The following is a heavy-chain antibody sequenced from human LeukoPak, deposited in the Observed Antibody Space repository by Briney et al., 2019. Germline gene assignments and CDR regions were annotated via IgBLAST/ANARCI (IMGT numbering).Heavy chain of an antibody. V-gene: IGHV4-61*01. CDR1: GDSVSSDSYY. CDR2: IYYSGTT. D-gene: IGHD3-22*01. CDR3: ARDSRGYYDTSGYFDY. Sequence: SETPSLTCTVSGDSVSSDSYYWSWIRQPPGKGLEWIGYIYYSGTTKQNPSLKSRVTLSVDTSKNQLSLKLTSVTAADTAVYYCARDSRGYYDTSGYFDYWGQGTLVTVSS. J-gene: IGHJ4*02.